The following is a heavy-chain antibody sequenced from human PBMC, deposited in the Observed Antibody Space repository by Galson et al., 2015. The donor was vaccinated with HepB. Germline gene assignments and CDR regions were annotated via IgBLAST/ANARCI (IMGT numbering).Heavy chain of an antibody. J-gene: IGHJ4*02. V-gene: IGHV3-21*01. CDR2: ISSSSTYI. D-gene: IGHD3-22*01. Sequence: LRLSYAASGFTFSNYNMNWVRQAPGKGLEWVSSISSSSTYIFYADSVKGRFTISRDNAKNSLYLQLNSLRAEDTAVYYCARVYYFDSSAYSLWGQGTLVTVSS. CDR3: ARVYYFDSSAYSL. CDR1: GFTFSNYN.